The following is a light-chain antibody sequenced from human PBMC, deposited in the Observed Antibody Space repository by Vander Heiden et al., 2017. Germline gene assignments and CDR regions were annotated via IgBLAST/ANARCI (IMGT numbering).Light chain of an antibody. J-gene: IGLJ2*01. CDR3: MIWHSSAVV. CDR1: SGINVGTYR. V-gene: IGLV5-45*02. Sequence: LRSGINVGTYRIYWYQQKPGSPPQYLLRYKSDSDKQQGSGVPSRFSGSKDASVNAGILLISGLQAEDEADYYCMIWHSSAVVFGGGTKLTVL. CDR2: YKSDSDK.